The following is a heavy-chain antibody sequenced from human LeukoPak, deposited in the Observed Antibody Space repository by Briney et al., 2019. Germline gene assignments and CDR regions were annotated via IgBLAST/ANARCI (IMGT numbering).Heavy chain of an antibody. J-gene: IGHJ4*02. Sequence: GGSLRLSCAASGFNFDDHGMSWVRQAPGKGLEWVSSINWSGGSSGYADSVKGRFTISRDNAENSLYLQVNSLRAEDTAPYYCARDGTTAAQTNYFDSWGQGTLVTVSS. D-gene: IGHD2-2*01. CDR1: GFNFDDHG. V-gene: IGHV3-20*04. CDR3: ARDGTTAAQTNYFDS. CDR2: INWSGGSS.